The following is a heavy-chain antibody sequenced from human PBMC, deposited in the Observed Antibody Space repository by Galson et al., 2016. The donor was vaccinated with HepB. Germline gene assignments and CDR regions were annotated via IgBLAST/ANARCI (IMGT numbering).Heavy chain of an antibody. Sequence: SETLSLTCTVSGGSISNYYWSWFRQPPGKGPEWIGQTYYSGYTNYSPSLKSRVTISLDSSQNQISLRVRSVTAADTAVYYCARALRGTTGFFEYWGQGTLVTVSS. J-gene: IGHJ4*02. CDR1: GGSISNYY. CDR2: TYYSGYT. CDR3: ARALRGTTGFFEY. V-gene: IGHV4-59*01. D-gene: IGHD4-17*01.